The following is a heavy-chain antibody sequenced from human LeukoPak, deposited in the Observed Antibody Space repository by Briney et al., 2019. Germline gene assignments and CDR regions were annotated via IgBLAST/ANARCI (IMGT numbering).Heavy chain of an antibody. CDR1: GFTFSNAW. CDR3: TSGGWPGGY. D-gene: IGHD6-19*01. CDR2: IKGKTDGGTT. Sequence: GGSLRLSCAASGFTFSNAWMSWVRQAPGKGLEWVGRIKGKTDGGTTDYAAPVKGRFTISRDDSKNTLYLQMNSLKTEDTAVYYCTSGGWPGGYWGQGTLVTVSS. V-gene: IGHV3-15*01. J-gene: IGHJ4*02.